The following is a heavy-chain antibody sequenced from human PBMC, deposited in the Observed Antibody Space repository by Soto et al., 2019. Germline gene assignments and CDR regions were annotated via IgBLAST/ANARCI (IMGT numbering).Heavy chain of an antibody. CDR3: AKGSSPYYYYYYGMDV. CDR1: GFTFSSYG. CDR2: ISYDGSNK. J-gene: IGHJ6*02. Sequence: LRLSCAASGFTFSSYGMHWVRQAPGKGLEWVAVISYDGSNKYYADSVKGRFTISRDNSKNTLYLQMNSLRAEDTAVYYCAKGSSPYYYYYYGMDVWGQGTTVTVSS. D-gene: IGHD2-15*01. V-gene: IGHV3-30*18.